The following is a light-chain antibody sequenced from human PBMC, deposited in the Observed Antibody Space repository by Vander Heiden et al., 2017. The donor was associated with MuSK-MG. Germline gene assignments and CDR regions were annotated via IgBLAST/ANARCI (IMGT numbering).Light chain of an antibody. J-gene: IGKJ4*01. Sequence: EIVLTQSPATLSLPPGERATLSCRASQSLSNYLAWYQQKPGQAPRLLIYDASSRATGIRARFSGGGGGTDFTLTISSREPEDFAVYYCQQRNNWRPQGTFGGGTKVEIK. V-gene: IGKV3-11*01. CDR3: QQRNNWRPQGT. CDR2: DAS. CDR1: QSLSNY.